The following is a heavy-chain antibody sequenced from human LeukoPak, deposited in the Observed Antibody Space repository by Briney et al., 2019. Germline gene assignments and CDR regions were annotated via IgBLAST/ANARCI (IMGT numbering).Heavy chain of an antibody. J-gene: IGHJ4*02. V-gene: IGHV4-30-2*01. CDR2: IYHSGST. CDR3: ARGDDTAMPYFDY. CDR1: GGSISSGGYS. D-gene: IGHD5-18*01. Sequence: SQTLSLTCAVSGGSISSGGYSWIWIRQPPGKGLEWIGYIYHSGSTYYNPSLKSRVPISVVRSKSQFSLKLSSVPAADTAVYYCARGDDTAMPYFDYWAQGTLVTVSS.